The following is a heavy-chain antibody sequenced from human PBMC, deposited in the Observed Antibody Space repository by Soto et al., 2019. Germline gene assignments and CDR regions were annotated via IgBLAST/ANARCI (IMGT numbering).Heavy chain of an antibody. CDR3: ASYYDSSASYYWYFDL. V-gene: IGHV1-46*01. Sequence: QVQLVQSGAEVKKPGSSVKISCKASGYTFTSYYMHWVRQAPGQGLEWMGIINPSGGTTRYAEKFQGRVTMTRDTSTSTVYMELSSLRSEYTAVYYCASYYDSSASYYWYFDLWGRGTLVTVSS. J-gene: IGHJ2*01. CDR2: INPSGGTT. CDR1: GYTFTSYY. D-gene: IGHD3-22*01.